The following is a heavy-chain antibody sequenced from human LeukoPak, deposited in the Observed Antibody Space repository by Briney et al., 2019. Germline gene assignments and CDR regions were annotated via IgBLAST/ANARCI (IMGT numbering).Heavy chain of an antibody. CDR3: AKGKDLYGALDI. CDR2: ISFDGTTK. D-gene: IGHD3-16*01. Sequence: PGGSLRLSCAASGFTVSTSVMHWVRQAPDKGLDWAAIISFDGTTKYYADSVKGRFTISRDNSKNTLFLQMDSLRVEDTAVYYCAKGKDLYGALDIWGQGTMVTVSS. J-gene: IGHJ3*02. CDR1: GFTVSTSV. V-gene: IGHV3-30*18.